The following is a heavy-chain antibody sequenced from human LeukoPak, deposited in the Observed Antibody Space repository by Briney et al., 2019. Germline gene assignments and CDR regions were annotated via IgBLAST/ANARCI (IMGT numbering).Heavy chain of an antibody. CDR3: ARHSYTGSSWFFDY. CDR1: GYSISTGYY. CDR2: IYHSGNT. Sequence: SETLSLTCAVSGYSISTGYYWGWIRQPPGKGVEWIGSIYHSGNTYYNPSLKSRVTISVDTSKNQFSLKLSSLTAADTAVYYCARHSYTGSSWFFDYWGQGTLVTVSS. D-gene: IGHD1-26*01. V-gene: IGHV4-38-2*01. J-gene: IGHJ4*02.